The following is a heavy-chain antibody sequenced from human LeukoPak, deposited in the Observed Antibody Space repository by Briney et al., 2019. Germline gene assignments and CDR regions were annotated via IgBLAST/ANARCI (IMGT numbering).Heavy chain of an antibody. CDR3: TCQIKKWFFGY. J-gene: IGHJ4*02. Sequence: GGSLRLSCAVSGLTFSNAWMSWVRQAPGKELEWVGRILSKIGGETTEYAASVKGRFTISRDDSRDTVYLQMNSLRTEDTAVYYCTCQIKKWFFGYWGQGALVTVSS. CDR1: GLTFSNAW. V-gene: IGHV3-15*01. D-gene: IGHD3-22*01. CDR2: ILSKIGGETT.